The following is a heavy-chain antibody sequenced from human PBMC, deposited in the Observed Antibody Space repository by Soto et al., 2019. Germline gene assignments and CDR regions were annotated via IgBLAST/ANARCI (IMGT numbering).Heavy chain of an antibody. CDR3: ARGHIVVVTAIPRDRGCDY. D-gene: IGHD2-21*02. V-gene: IGHV1-8*01. CDR2: MNPNSGNT. J-gene: IGHJ4*02. Sequence: ASVKVSCKASGYTFTSYDINWVRQATGQGLEWMGWMNPNSGNTGYAQKFQGRVTMTRNTSISTAYMELSSLRSEDTAVYYCARGHIVVVTAIPRDRGCDYWGQGTLVTVSS. CDR1: GYTFTSYD.